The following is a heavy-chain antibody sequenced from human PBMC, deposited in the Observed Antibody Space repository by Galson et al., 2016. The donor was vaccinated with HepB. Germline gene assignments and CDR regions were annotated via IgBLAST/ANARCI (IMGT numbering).Heavy chain of an antibody. D-gene: IGHD1-26*01. CDR3: ATTYSGSYYSGVVDY. CDR1: SGYISNYY. CDR2: IYYIGST. Sequence: SETLSLTCTVSSGYISNYYWSWIRQPPGKGLEWIGYIYYIGSTKYNPSLKSRVTISVDTSKNQFSLKLSSVTAADTAVYYCATTYSGSYYSGVVDYWGQGTLVTVSS. V-gene: IGHV4-59*01. J-gene: IGHJ4*02.